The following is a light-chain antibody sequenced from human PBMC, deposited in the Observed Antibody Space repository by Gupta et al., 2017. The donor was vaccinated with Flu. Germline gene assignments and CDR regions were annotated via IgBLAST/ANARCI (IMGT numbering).Light chain of an antibody. V-gene: IGKV3-11*01. CDR3: HHRSGGPPFS. CDR2: DAS. Sequence: EIVLTQSPATLSLSPGERATLFCRASQSVSNSLAWYQQKPGQPPNLLIYDASNRATGIPARFRGRGAGTDLTLTSSSLESEDSAVYYWHHRSGGPPFSFGQGTKLEIK. CDR1: QSVSNS. J-gene: IGKJ2*03.